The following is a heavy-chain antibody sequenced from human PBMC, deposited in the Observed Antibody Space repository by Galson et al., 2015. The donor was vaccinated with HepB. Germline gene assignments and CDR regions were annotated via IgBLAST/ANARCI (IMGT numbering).Heavy chain of an antibody. J-gene: IGHJ6*02. CDR3: ARGVGDYGHAEGHATYYYYYGMDV. Sequence: SLRLSCAASGFTFSDYYMSWIRQAPGKGLEWVSYISSSSSYTNYADSVKGRFTISRDNAKNSLYLQMNSLRAEDTAVYYCARGVGDYGHAEGHATYYYYYGMDVWGQGTTVTVSS. CDR2: ISSSSSYT. D-gene: IGHD4-17*01. V-gene: IGHV3-11*06. CDR1: GFTFSDYY.